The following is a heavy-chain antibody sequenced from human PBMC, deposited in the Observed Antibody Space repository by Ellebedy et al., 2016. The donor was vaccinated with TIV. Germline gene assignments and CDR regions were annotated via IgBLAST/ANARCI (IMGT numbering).Heavy chain of an antibody. CDR1: GGSISSYY. CDR2: IYYSGST. J-gene: IGHJ3*02. D-gene: IGHD3-9*01. CDR3: ARGPDILTGYYSVAFDI. Sequence: SETLSLTCTVSGGSISSYYWSWIRQPPGKGLEWIGYIYYSGSTNYNPSLKSRVTISVDTSKNQFSLKLSSVTAADTAVYYCARGPDILTGYYSVAFDIWGQGTMVTVSS. V-gene: IGHV4-59*08.